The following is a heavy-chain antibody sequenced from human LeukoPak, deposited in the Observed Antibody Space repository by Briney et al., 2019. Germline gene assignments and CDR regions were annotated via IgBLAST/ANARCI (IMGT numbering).Heavy chain of an antibody. CDR3: AKEPGSDVSNWYGAYDI. CDR1: GFTFSSYG. Sequence: GGSLRLSCAASGFTFSSYGMHWVRQAPGQGLESVSTITGSGDRTYYANSAKGRFTISRDNSRNTLYLQMNSLRADDTAMYYCAKEPGSDVSNWYGAYDIWGQGTVVTVSS. CDR2: ITGSGDRT. J-gene: IGHJ3*02. V-gene: IGHV3-23*01. D-gene: IGHD6-13*01.